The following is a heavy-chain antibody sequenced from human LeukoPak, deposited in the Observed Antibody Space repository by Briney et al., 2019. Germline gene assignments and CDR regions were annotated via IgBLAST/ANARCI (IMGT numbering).Heavy chain of an antibody. D-gene: IGHD3-3*01. CDR1: GYSISSGYY. V-gene: IGHV4-38-2*01. J-gene: IGHJ4*02. Sequence: SETLSLTCAVSGYSISSGYYWGWIRQPPGKGLEWIGSIYHSGSTYYNPSLKSRVTISVDTSKNQFSLKLSSVTAADTAVYYCARVNDRGYYDFWSGYPSLDYWGQGTLATVSS. CDR3: ARVNDRGYYDFWSGYPSLDY. CDR2: IYHSGST.